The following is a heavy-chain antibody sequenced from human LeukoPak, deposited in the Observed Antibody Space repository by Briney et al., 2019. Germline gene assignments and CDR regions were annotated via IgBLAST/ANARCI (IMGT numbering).Heavy chain of an antibody. D-gene: IGHD3-9*01. V-gene: IGHV4-4*02. CDR3: AKGHVLRYSPGPDY. CDR1: GGSISSSNW. J-gene: IGHJ4*02. CDR2: IYHSGTT. Sequence: SETLSLTCAVSGGSISSSNWWSWVRQPPGKGLEWIGEIYHSGTTNYNPSLKSRVTISVDKSKNQFSLKLSSVTAADTAVYYCAKGHVLRYSPGPDYWGQGTLVTVSS.